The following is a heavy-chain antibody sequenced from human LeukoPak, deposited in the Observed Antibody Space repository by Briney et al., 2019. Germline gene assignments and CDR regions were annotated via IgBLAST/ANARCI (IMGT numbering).Heavy chain of an antibody. CDR2: IYSGGST. V-gene: IGHV3-53*01. J-gene: IGHJ4*02. CDR3: ARDLAVAARYFDY. D-gene: IGHD6-19*01. CDR1: GFTVSSNY. Sequence: GGSLRLSCAASGFTVSSNYMSWVRQAPGKGLEWVSVIYSGGSTYYADSVKGRFTISRDNSKNTLYLQMNSLRAEDTAVYYCARDLAVAARYFDYWGQGTLVTVSS.